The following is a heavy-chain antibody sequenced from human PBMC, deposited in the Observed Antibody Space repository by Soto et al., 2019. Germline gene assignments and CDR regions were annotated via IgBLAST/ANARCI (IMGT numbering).Heavy chain of an antibody. CDR2: ISGGGDTK. V-gene: IGHV3-48*02. Sequence: TGGSLRLSCASSGFTFSSCSMNWVRQAPGKGLEWVSFISGGGDTKYYADSVKGRFTISRDNAKNSLYLQMSSLRDEDTAVYYCARYSPSNLYFEYLDQETLLTVSS. CDR3: ARYSPSNLYFEY. CDR1: GFTFSSCS. D-gene: IGHD4-4*01. J-gene: IGHJ4*02.